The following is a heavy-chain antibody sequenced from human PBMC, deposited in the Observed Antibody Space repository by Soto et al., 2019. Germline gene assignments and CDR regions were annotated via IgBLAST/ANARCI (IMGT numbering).Heavy chain of an antibody. D-gene: IGHD5-12*01. Sequence: PSVKVSCKASGGTFSSYAISWVRQAPGQGLEWMGGIIPIFGTANYAQKFQGRVTITADESTSTAYMELSSLRSEDTAVYYCARNTYSGYDQNWFDPWGQGTLVTVSS. CDR2: IIPIFGTA. V-gene: IGHV1-69*13. CDR3: ARNTYSGYDQNWFDP. J-gene: IGHJ5*02. CDR1: GGTFSSYA.